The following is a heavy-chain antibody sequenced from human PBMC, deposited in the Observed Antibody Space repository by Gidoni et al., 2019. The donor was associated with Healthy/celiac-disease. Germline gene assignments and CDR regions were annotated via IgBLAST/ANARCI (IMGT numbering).Heavy chain of an antibody. CDR3: AKEGERQWLVPNRGAFDI. D-gene: IGHD6-19*01. V-gene: IGHV3-23*01. CDR2: ISGRGGST. Sequence: EVQLLESGGGLLQPGGSLSLSCAASGFTFSTSALSWVRQAPGKGLEWVSAISGRGGSTYYADSVKGRFTISRDNSKNTLYLQMNSLRAEDTAVYYCAKEGERQWLVPNRGAFDIWGQGTMVTVSS. J-gene: IGHJ3*02. CDR1: GFTFSTSA.